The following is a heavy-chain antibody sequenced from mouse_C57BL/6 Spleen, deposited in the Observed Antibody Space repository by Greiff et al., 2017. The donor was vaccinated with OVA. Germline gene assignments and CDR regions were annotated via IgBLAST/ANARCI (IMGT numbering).Heavy chain of an antibody. CDR1: GYTFTSYW. V-gene: IGHV1-50*01. Sequence: VKLQQPGAELVKPGASVKLSCKASGYTFTSYWMQWVKQRPGQGLEWIGEIDPSDSYTNYNQKFKGKATLTVDTSSSTAYMQLSSLTSEDSAVYYCARYWDPYFDYWGQGTTLTVSS. CDR2: IDPSDSYT. CDR3: ARYWDPYFDY. D-gene: IGHD4-1*01. J-gene: IGHJ2*01.